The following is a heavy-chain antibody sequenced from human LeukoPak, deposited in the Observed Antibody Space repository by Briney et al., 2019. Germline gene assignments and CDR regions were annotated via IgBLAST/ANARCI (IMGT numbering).Heavy chain of an antibody. CDR1: GFTFDDYA. CDR2: ISWNSGSI. CDR3: AKDLKAVAGLFDY. Sequence: GGSLRLSCAASGFTFDDYAMHWVRQAPGKGLEWVSGISWNSGSIGYADSVKGRFTISRDNAKNSLYLQMNSLRAEDTALYYCAKDLKAVAGLFDYWGQGTLVTVSS. J-gene: IGHJ4*02. V-gene: IGHV3-9*01. D-gene: IGHD6-19*01.